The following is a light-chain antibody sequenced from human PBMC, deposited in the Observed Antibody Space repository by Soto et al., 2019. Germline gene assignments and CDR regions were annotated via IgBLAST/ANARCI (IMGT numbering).Light chain of an antibody. J-gene: IGKJ4*01. CDR2: DAS. CDR3: QQRSNWPAT. Sequence: EIVLTQSPATLSLSPGERATLSCRASQSVSSYLAWYQQKPGQAPRLLISDASNRATGIPARFSGSGSGTDFTLTISSLAPEDFAVYYCQQRSNWPATFGGGTKVEI. V-gene: IGKV3-11*01. CDR1: QSVSSY.